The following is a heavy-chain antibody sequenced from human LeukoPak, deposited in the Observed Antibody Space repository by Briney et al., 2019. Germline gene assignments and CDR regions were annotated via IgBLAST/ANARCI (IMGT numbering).Heavy chain of an antibody. CDR1: GGSFSGYF. Sequence: PSETLSLTCAVYGGSFSGYFWSWIRQPPGKGLEWIGEINHSGSTNYNPSLKSRVTISVDTSKNQFSLKLSSVTAADTAVYYCARHPPLAPYSSGWDRFDYWGQGTLVTVSS. D-gene: IGHD6-19*01. V-gene: IGHV4-34*01. J-gene: IGHJ4*02. CDR3: ARHPPLAPYSSGWDRFDY. CDR2: INHSGST.